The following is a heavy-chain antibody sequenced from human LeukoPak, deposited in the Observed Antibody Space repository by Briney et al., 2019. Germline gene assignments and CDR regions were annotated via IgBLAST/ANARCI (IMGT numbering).Heavy chain of an antibody. J-gene: IGHJ6*03. CDR3: ARDASYFYMDV. CDR1: GFTFSIYS. V-gene: IGHV3-21*01. CDR2: ISSSSSYI. D-gene: IGHD3-16*01. Sequence: GGSLRLSCAASGFTFSIYSMNWVRQAPGKGLEWVSSISSSSSYIYYADSVKGRFTISTDNAKNSLYLQMNSLRAEDTAIYYCARDASYFYMDVWGKGTTVTISS.